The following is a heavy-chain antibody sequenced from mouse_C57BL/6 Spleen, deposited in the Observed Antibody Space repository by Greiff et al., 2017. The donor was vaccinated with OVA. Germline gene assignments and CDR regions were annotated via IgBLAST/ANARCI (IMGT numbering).Heavy chain of an antibody. CDR2: IWRGGST. CDR1: GFSLTSYG. V-gene: IGHV2-2*01. Sequence: QVQLQQSGPGLVQPSQSLSISCTVSGFSLTSYGVHWVRQSPGKGLEWLGVIWRGGSTDYNAAFISRLSISKDNSKSQVFFKMNSLQADDTAIYYCASYYYGSSYAMDYWGQGTSVTVSS. D-gene: IGHD1-1*01. CDR3: ASYYYGSSYAMDY. J-gene: IGHJ4*01.